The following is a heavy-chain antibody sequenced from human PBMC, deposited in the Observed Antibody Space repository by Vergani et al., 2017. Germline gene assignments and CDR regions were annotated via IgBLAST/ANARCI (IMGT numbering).Heavy chain of an antibody. CDR1: GGTFSSYA. D-gene: IGHD3-10*01. V-gene: IGHV1-69*13. J-gene: IGHJ6*04. Sequence: QVQLVQSGAEGKKPGSSVKVSCKASGGTFSSYAISWVRQAPGQGLEWMGRIIPILGTANYAQKFQGRVTITADESTSTAYMELSSLRSEDTAVYYCARDRSGYYGSGAYYYGMDVWGKGTTVTVPS. CDR2: IIPILGTA. CDR3: ARDRSGYYGSGAYYYGMDV.